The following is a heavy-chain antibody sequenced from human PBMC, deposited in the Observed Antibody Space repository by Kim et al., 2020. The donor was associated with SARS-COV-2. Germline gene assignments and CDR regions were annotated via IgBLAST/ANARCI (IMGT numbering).Heavy chain of an antibody. CDR1: GFPFDTYA. V-gene: IGHV3-23*01. CDR2: ISGGAINK. D-gene: IGHD5-18*01. Sequence: GGSLRLSCVASGFPFDTYAMSWVRQAPGKGLEWVSVISGGAINKFYADSMRGRFTISRDNAKDTLYLQMNSLRDEDTALYYCAKVVIMDGYNYFYYYAM. CDR3: AKVVIMDGYNYFYYYAM. J-gene: IGHJ6*01.